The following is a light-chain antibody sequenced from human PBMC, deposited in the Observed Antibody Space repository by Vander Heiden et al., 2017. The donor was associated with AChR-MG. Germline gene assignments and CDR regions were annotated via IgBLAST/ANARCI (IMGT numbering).Light chain of an antibody. CDR3: QQDNDWPYT. CDR1: QSVGSQ. CDR2: GVS. Sequence: DIGMTQFPATLSVSPGEGAPLSCRASQSVGSQLRWYQQKPGQARRLVIYGVSTRATGIPARFSGRGSGTEFTLTISSLQSEDFAVYYCQQDNDWPYTFGQGTKLEVK. V-gene: IGKV3-15*01. J-gene: IGKJ2*01.